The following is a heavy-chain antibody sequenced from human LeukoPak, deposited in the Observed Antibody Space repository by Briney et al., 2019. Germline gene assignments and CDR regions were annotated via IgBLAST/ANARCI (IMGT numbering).Heavy chain of an antibody. D-gene: IGHD3-22*01. CDR1: GGSISSSSYY. J-gene: IGHJ4*02. CDR2: IYYSGST. V-gene: IGHV4-39*01. CDR3: ARNSYYDSSGFDY. Sequence: PSETLSLTCTVSGGSISSSSYYWGWIRQPPGKGVVRIGSIYYSGSTYYNPSLKSRVTISVDTSKNQFSLKLSSVTAADTAVYYCARNSYYDSSGFDYWGQGTLVTVSS.